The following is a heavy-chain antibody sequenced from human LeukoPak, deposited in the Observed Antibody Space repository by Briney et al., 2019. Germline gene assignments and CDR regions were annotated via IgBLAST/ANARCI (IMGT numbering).Heavy chain of an antibody. Sequence: ASVKVSCKASGYTFTSYGINWLRQAPGQGLEWMGWISTYSGNTNYAQKLQGRVTMTTDTSTSTAYMELRSLRSDDTAVYYCARAPITVAGSALWYWGQGTLVTVSS. CDR1: GYTFTSYG. D-gene: IGHD6-19*01. J-gene: IGHJ4*02. CDR2: ISTYSGNT. V-gene: IGHV1-18*01. CDR3: ARAPITVAGSALWY.